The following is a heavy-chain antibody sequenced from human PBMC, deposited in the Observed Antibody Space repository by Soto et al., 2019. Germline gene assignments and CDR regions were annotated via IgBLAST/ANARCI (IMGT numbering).Heavy chain of an antibody. Sequence: SGGSLRLSCAASGFTVSSNYMSWVRQAPGKGLEWVSILYSSGTTYYADSVKGRFTISRDNSKNILYLQMNSLRAEDTAVYYCARAAYTSSWFGWFDPWGQGTLVTVSS. J-gene: IGHJ5*02. V-gene: IGHV3-53*01. D-gene: IGHD6-13*01. CDR1: GFTVSSNY. CDR3: ARAAYTSSWFGWFDP. CDR2: LYSSGTT.